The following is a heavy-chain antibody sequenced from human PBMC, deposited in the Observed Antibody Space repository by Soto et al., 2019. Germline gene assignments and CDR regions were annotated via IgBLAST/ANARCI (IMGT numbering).Heavy chain of an antibody. V-gene: IGHV3-21*01. CDR2: ISSSSYI. CDR3: ARDSDDYCSGGSCYHYGMDV. CDR1: GFTFSSYS. Sequence: GGSLRLSCAASGFTFSSYSMNWVRQAPGKGLEWVSSISSSSYIYYADSVKGRFTISRDNAKNSLYLQMNSLRAEDTAVYYCARDSDDYCSGGSCYHYGMDVWGQGTTVTVSS. D-gene: IGHD2-15*01. J-gene: IGHJ6*02.